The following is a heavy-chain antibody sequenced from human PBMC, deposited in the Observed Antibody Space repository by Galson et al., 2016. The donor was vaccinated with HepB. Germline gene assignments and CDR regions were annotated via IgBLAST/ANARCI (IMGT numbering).Heavy chain of an antibody. CDR1: GYTFSHYA. Sequence: SVKVSCKGSGYTFSHYAVNWVRQDPGQGLEWMGWINTNTGNPTYVQGSTGRLVFSLGMSLTTAYLQISSLKAEDTAIYYWTRRGCSEDCCDIQNFDHWGQGTLVTVTS. V-gene: IGHV7-4-1*02. CDR3: TRRGCSEDCCDIQNFDH. CDR2: INTNTGNP. D-gene: IGHD2-21*01. J-gene: IGHJ4*02.